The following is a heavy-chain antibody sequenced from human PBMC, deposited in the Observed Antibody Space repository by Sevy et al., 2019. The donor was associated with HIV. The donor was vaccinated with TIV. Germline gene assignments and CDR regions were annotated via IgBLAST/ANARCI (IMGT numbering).Heavy chain of an antibody. V-gene: IGHV3-53*01. CDR3: ARARTAYSSSWYLDAFDI. CDR1: GFTVSSNY. CDR2: IYSGGST. D-gene: IGHD6-13*01. J-gene: IGHJ3*02. Sequence: GGSLRLSCAASGFTVSSNYMRWVRQAPGKGLEWVSVIYSGGSTYYADSVKGRFTISRDNSKNTLYLQMNSLRAEDTAVYYCARARTAYSSSWYLDAFDIWGQGTMVTVSS.